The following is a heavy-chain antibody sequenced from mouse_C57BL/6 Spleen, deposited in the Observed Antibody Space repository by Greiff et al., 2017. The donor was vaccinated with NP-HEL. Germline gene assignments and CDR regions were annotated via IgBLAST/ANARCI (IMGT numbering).Heavy chain of an antibody. D-gene: IGHD2-4*01. CDR1: GYTFTDYY. CDR3: ARRDYDYAWFAY. V-gene: IGHV1-76*01. J-gene: IGHJ3*01. Sequence: QVHVKQSGAELVRPGASVKLSCKASGYTFTDYYINWVKQRPGQGLEWIARIYPGSGNTYYNEKFKGKATLTAEKSSGTAYMQLSSLTSEDSAVYFCARRDYDYAWFAYWGQGTLVTVSA. CDR2: IYPGSGNT.